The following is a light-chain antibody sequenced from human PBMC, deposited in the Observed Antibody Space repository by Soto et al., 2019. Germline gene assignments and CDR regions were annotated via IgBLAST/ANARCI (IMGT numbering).Light chain of an antibody. Sequence: EIVMTQSPATLSVSPWERVTLSCRASQSVSSNVAWYQQIPGQTPRLLIYGASTRATGIPVRFSGSGSGTEFTLTISSLQSEDFAVYYCHQYDDGPYTFGQGTKVDIK. V-gene: IGKV3-15*01. J-gene: IGKJ2*01. CDR1: QSVSSN. CDR3: HQYDDGPYT. CDR2: GAS.